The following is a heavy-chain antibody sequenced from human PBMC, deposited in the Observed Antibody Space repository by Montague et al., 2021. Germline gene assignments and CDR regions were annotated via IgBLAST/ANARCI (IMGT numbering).Heavy chain of an antibody. CDR1: GGSFSSYY. Sequence: SETLSLTCAVSGGSFSSYYWNWIRQPPGKGLEWIGEISHSGDTEYNPSLKSRISLSVDTSKNQFSLNLTSLTAADTAVYYCARGSGRVLDYVRETLHYARFAYWGQGTLVTVSS. V-gene: IGHV4-34*01. CDR2: ISHSGDT. CDR3: ARGSGRVLDYVRETLHYARFAY. D-gene: IGHD3-16*01. J-gene: IGHJ4*02.